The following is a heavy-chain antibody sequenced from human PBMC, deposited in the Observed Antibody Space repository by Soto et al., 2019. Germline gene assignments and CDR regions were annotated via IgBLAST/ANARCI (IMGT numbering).Heavy chain of an antibody. Sequence: QITLKESGPTLVKPTQTLTLTCTFSGFSLTSNAVGVGWFRQPPGKALEWLALIYWDDDNHYSPSLKSRLTFTKDPSKNQVVLIMTHMDPVDTATYYCAHGSGWLFDFWGQGTLVTVSS. D-gene: IGHD6-19*01. CDR1: GFSLTSNAVG. CDR3: AHGSGWLFDF. CDR2: IYWDDDN. J-gene: IGHJ4*02. V-gene: IGHV2-5*02.